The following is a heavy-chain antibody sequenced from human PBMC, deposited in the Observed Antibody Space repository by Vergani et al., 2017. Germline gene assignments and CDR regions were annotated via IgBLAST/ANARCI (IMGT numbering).Heavy chain of an antibody. CDR1: GGSISSYY. D-gene: IGHD2-8*01. Sequence: QVQLQESGPGLVKPSETLSLTCTVSGGSISSYYWSWIRQPPGKGLEWIGYIYYSGSTNYNPSLKSRVTISVDTSKNQFSLKLSSVTAADTAVYYCAYANDGYYYYMDVWGKGTTVTVSS. CDR2: IYYSGST. CDR3: AYANDGYYYYMDV. V-gene: IGHV4-59*01. J-gene: IGHJ6*03.